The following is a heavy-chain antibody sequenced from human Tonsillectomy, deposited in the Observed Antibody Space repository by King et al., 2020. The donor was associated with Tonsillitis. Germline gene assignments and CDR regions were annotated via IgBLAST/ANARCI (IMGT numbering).Heavy chain of an antibody. CDR2: IYWDDDK. V-gene: IGHV2-5*02. J-gene: IGHJ5*02. CDR3: EHTYCSSTDCRNWFDP. CDR1: GFSLNTSGVG. D-gene: IGHD2-2*01. Sequence: TLKESGPTLVKPTQTLTLTCTFSGFSLNTSGVGVGWIRQPPGKALGCLALIYWDDDKRYSPSLKSRLTITKDTSKNQVVLTMTNMDPVDSATYYCEHTYCSSTDCRNWFDPWGQGTLVTVSS.